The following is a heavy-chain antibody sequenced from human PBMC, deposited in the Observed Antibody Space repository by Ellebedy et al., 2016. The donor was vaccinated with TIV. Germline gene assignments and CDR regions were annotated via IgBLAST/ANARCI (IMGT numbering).Heavy chain of an antibody. Sequence: GESLKISCAASGFTFSSYWMHWVRQAPGKGLVWVSRINSDGSSTSYADSVKGRFTISRDNAKNTLYLQMNSLRAEDTAVYYCASGAARPAGDYWGQGTLVTVSS. CDR3: ASGAARPAGDY. V-gene: IGHV3-74*01. CDR1: GFTFSSYW. J-gene: IGHJ4*02. CDR2: INSDGSST. D-gene: IGHD6-6*01.